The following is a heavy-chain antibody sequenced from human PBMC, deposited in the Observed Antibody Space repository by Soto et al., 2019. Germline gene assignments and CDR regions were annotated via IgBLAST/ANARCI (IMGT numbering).Heavy chain of an antibody. CDR2: IYHTRNT. CDR3: TRDPNSGMDA. J-gene: IGHJ6*02. Sequence: PSETLSLTRAVSCGSISSNNWWSWVRQPPGKGLEWIGEIYHTRNTNYNPSLKSRVTISVDEPKNQFSLRLTSVTAADTAVYYCTRDPNSGMDAWGPGTTVTVSS. V-gene: IGHV4-4*02. CDR1: CGSISSNNW.